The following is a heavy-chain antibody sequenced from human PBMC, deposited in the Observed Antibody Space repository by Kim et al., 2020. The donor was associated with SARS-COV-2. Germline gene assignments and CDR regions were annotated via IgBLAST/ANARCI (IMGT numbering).Heavy chain of an antibody. V-gene: IGHV1-18*04. D-gene: IGHD2-2*02. J-gene: IGHJ6*02. CDR3: ARDIMCSTSCYTVYYYYGMDV. CDR2: ISAYNGNT. CDR1: GYTFTSYG. Sequence: ASVKVSCKASGYTFTSYGISWVRQAPGQGLEWMGWISAYNGNTNYAQKLQGRVTMTTDTSTSTAYMELRSLRSDDTAVYYCARDIMCSTSCYTVYYYYGMDVWGQGTTVTVSS.